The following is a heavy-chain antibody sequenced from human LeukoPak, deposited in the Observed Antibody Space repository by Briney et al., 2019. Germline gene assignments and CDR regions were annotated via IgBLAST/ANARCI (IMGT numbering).Heavy chain of an antibody. J-gene: IGHJ4*02. V-gene: IGHV3-23*01. CDR2: ISGSGGST. Sequence: GGSLRLSCAASGFTFSDYYMSWIRQAPGKGLEWVSAISGSGGSTYYADSVKGRFTISSDNSKNTLYLQMNSLRAEDTAVYYCAKDAYGSGSYSVPDYWGQGTLVTVSS. CDR1: GFTFSDYY. CDR3: AKDAYGSGSYSVPDY. D-gene: IGHD3-10*01.